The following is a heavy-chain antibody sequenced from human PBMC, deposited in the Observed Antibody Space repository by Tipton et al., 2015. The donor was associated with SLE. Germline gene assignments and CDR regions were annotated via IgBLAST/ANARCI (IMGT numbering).Heavy chain of an antibody. Sequence: RSLRLSCSGSGFMFGDYAMSWFRQAPGKGLEWVGFIRSKAYGGTTEYAASARGRFTISRDDSKNIGYLQMNSLKPEDTAIYYCARDMEVVNGGTKYWGQGTQVTVSA. D-gene: IGHD2/OR15-2a*01. CDR2: IRSKAYGGTT. V-gene: IGHV3-49*03. CDR1: GFMFGDYA. J-gene: IGHJ4*02. CDR3: ARDMEVVNGGTKY.